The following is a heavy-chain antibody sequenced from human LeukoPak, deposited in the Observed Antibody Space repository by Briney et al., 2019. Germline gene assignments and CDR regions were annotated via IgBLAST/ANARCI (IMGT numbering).Heavy chain of an antibody. V-gene: IGHV4-59*08. CDR3: ARSGYAFGADAFDI. Sequence: SETLSPTCTVSGDSISRYYWGWIRQPPGKGLEWIGYVYYSGSTQYNPSLNSRVTISVATSKKQFSLRLTSVTAADTAVYYCARSGYAFGADAFDIWGQGAMVAVPS. CDR2: VYYSGST. J-gene: IGHJ3*02. D-gene: IGHD3-16*01. CDR1: GDSISRYY.